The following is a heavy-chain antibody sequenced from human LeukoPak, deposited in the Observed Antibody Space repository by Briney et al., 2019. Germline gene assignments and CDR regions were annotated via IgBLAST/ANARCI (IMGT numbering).Heavy chain of an antibody. D-gene: IGHD6-19*01. V-gene: IGHV1-46*01. CDR3: ASEIAMTGYFDY. CDR1: GYTFINYY. J-gene: IGHJ4*02. Sequence: ASVKVSCKASGYTFINYYLHWVRQAPGQGLEWMGVISPSGDSTTYAQKFQGRVTMTRDTSTNIVYMELSSLRSEDTAVYYCASEIAMTGYFDYWGQGTLVTVSS. CDR2: ISPSGDST.